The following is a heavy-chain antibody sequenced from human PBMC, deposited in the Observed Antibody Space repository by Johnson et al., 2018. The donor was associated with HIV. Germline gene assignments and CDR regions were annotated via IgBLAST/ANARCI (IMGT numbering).Heavy chain of an antibody. V-gene: IGHV3-33*06. D-gene: IGHD6-13*01. Sequence: QVQLVESGGGLVQPGRSLRLSCAASGFTFDDYAMHWVRQAPGKGLEWVAVIWYDGSNRYYADSVKGRFTISRDNSRNTLYLQMNSLRVEDTAVYYCAKDQWSSSWTNDAFAMWGQGTMVTVSS. CDR3: AKDQWSSSWTNDAFAM. CDR1: GFTFDDYA. CDR2: IWYDGSNR. J-gene: IGHJ3*02.